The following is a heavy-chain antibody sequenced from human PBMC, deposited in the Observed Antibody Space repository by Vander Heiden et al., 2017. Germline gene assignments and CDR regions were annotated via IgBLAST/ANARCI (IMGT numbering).Heavy chain of an antibody. V-gene: IGHV2-5*02. Sequence: QITLKESGPTLVKPTQTLTLTCTFSGFSLSTSGVGVGWIRQPPGTALEWLALIYWDDDKRYSPSLKSRLTITKDTSKNQVVLTMTNMDPVDTATYYCERTIGYNWFDPWSQGTLVTVSS. D-gene: IGHD1-26*01. J-gene: IGHJ5*02. CDR1: GFSLSTSGVG. CDR3: ERTIGYNWFDP. CDR2: IYWDDDK.